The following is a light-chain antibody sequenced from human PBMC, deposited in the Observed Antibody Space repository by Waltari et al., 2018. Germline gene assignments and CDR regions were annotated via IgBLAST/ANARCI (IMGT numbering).Light chain of an antibody. CDR3: QKYNSAPLT. CDR2: AAS. CDR1: QDIRNY. V-gene: IGKV1-27*01. J-gene: IGKJ4*01. Sequence: DIQMTQSPSSLSASVGDRVAITCRASQDIRNYLAWYRQKPGKVPKLLIYAASTLQSGVPSRVSGSGSGTDFTLTISSLQPEDVATDYCQKYNSAPLTFGGVTKVEIK.